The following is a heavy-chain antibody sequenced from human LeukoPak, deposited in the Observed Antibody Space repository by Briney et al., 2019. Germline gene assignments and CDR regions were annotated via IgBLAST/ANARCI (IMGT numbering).Heavy chain of an antibody. CDR3: ARDLDIVVVPAASSGYY. CDR1: GFTFSSYW. D-gene: IGHD2-2*01. CDR2: IKQDGSEK. V-gene: IGHV3-7*01. Sequence: PGGSLRLSCAASGFTFSSYWMSWVRQAPGKGLEWVANIKQDGSEKYYVDSVKGRFTISRDNAKTSLYLQMNSLRAEDTAVYYCARDLDIVVVPAASSGYYWGQGTLVTVSS. J-gene: IGHJ4*02.